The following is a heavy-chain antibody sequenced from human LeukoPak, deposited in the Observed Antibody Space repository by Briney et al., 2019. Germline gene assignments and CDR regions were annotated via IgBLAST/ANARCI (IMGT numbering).Heavy chain of an antibody. CDR3: ASRHCGSYWGYFDY. CDR2: KCYSGST. CDR1: GGSFSSSSYY. J-gene: IGHJ4*02. V-gene: IGHV4-39*01. Sequence: SETLSLTCTVSGGSFSSSSYYWVWIRQPPGKGLEWIGSKCYSGSTYYNPSLKSRVTISVDTSKNQFSLNLSSVTAAYTAVYYCASRHCGSYWGYFDYWGQGTLVTVPS. D-gene: IGHD1-26*01.